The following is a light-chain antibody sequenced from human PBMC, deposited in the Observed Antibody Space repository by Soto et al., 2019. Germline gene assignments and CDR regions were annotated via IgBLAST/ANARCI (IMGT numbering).Light chain of an antibody. CDR1: SSNIGAGHV. J-gene: IGLJ2*01. CDR3: QSYDNGLSASV. Sequence: QSVLTQPPSVSGAPGQGVTISCTGSSSNIGAGHVVHWYQQFPGRAPNLLLYGSSNRPSGVPDRFSGSKSGTSASLAITGLQAEDEADDYCQSYDNGLSASVFGGGTKLTVL. CDR2: GSS. V-gene: IGLV1-40*01.